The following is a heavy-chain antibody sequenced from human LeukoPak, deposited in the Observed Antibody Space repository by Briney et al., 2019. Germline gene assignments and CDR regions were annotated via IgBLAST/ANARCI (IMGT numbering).Heavy chain of an antibody. Sequence: GGSLRLSCAASGFTFSSYAMSWVRQAPGKGLEWVSYISSSGSTIYYADSVKGRFTISRDNAKNSLYLQMNSLRAEDTAVYYCARGWEQENFDYWGQGTLVTVSS. D-gene: IGHD1-26*01. CDR3: ARGWEQENFDY. J-gene: IGHJ4*02. V-gene: IGHV3-48*04. CDR2: ISSSGSTI. CDR1: GFTFSSYA.